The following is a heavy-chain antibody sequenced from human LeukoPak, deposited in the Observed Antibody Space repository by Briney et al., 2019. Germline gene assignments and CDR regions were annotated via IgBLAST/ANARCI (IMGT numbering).Heavy chain of an antibody. J-gene: IGHJ5*02. D-gene: IGHD2-8*01. V-gene: IGHV4-34*01. Sequence: SETLSLTCAVYGGSFSGYYWGWIRQPPGKGLEWIGEINHSGSTNYNPSLKSRVTISVDTSKNQFSLKLSSVTAADTAVYYCVARMLYPRTKSWFDPWGQGTLVTVSS. CDR3: VARMLYPRTKSWFDP. CDR1: GGSFSGYY. CDR2: INHSGST.